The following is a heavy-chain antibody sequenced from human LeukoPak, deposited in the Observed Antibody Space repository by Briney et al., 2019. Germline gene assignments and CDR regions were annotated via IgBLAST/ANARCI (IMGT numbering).Heavy chain of an antibody. Sequence: KTSETLSLTCAVYGGSFSGYYWSWIRQPPGKGLEWIGEINHSGSTNYNPSLKSRVTISVDTSKNQFSLKLSSVTAADTAVYYCARAGYSSGWYRGSPDYWGQGTLVTVSS. V-gene: IGHV4-34*01. D-gene: IGHD6-19*01. CDR1: GGSFSGYY. CDR2: INHSGST. J-gene: IGHJ4*02. CDR3: ARAGYSSGWYRGSPDY.